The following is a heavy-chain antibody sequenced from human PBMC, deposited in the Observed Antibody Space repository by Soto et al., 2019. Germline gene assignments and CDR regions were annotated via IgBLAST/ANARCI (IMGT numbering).Heavy chain of an antibody. J-gene: IGHJ4*02. D-gene: IGHD3-16*02. Sequence: EVQLLESGGGLVQPGGSLRLSCAASGFTFSSYAMSWVRQAPGKGLEWVSAISGSGGSTYYADSVKGRFTISRDNSKNTLYLQMNSMRGEDTVVYYWSKDQIYDYIWGSYRYGGDYWGQGTLVTVSS. CDR3: SKDQIYDYIWGSYRYGGDY. CDR2: ISGSGGST. CDR1: GFTFSSYA. V-gene: IGHV3-23*01.